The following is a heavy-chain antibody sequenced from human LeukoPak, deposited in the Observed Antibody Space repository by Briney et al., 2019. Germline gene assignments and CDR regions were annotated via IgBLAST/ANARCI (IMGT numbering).Heavy chain of an antibody. CDR3: AREGTVTTFDY. V-gene: IGHV1-69*01. D-gene: IGHD4-17*01. CDR1: GGTFSSYA. CDR2: IIPIFGTA. Sequence: GASVKVSCKASGGTFSSYAISWVRQAPGQGLEWMGGIIPIFGTANYAQKFQGRVTITADESTSTAYMELGSLRSEDTAVYYCAREGTVTTFDYWGQGTLVTVSS. J-gene: IGHJ4*02.